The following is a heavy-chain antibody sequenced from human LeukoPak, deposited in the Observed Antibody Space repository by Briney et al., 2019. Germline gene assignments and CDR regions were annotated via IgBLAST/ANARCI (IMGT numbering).Heavy chain of an antibody. Sequence: LPGGSLRLSCAASGVTFSTYGMSWVRQAPGKGLEWVSVISASGGDAAYADSVRGRFTISRDNSKNTLYLHMDSLRVEDTAVYYCAKDWRVNSTPNDFWGQGILVTVSS. CDR1: GVTFSTYG. CDR2: ISASGGDA. V-gene: IGHV3-23*01. J-gene: IGHJ4*02. CDR3: AKDWRVNSTPNDF. D-gene: IGHD2/OR15-2a*01.